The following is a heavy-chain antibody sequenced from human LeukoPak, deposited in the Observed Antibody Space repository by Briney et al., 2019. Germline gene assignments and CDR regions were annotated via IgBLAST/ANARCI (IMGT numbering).Heavy chain of an antibody. V-gene: IGHV4-34*01. Sequence: PSETLSLTCAVYGGPFSGYYWSWVRQPPGKGLEWIGEINHSGSTNYNPSLKSRVTISVDTSKNQFSLKLSSVTAADTAVYYCARVPATAPYYFDYWGQGTLVTVSS. CDR1: GGPFSGYY. CDR2: INHSGST. J-gene: IGHJ4*02. CDR3: ARVPATAPYYFDY. D-gene: IGHD2-21*02.